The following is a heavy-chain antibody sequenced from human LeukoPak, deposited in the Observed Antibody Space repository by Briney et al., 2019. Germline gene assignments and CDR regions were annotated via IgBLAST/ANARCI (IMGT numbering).Heavy chain of an antibody. CDR2: IYYSGST. J-gene: IGHJ4*02. V-gene: IGHV4-39*01. D-gene: IGHD1-26*01. CDR3: ARLSPYYGAYYFDY. CDR1: GGSISSSSYY. Sequence: SETLSLTCTVSGGSISSSSYYWGWLRQPPGKGLEWIGTIYYSGSTYYNLSLKSRVTISVDTSKNQFSLKLSSVTAADTAGYYCARLSPYYGAYYFDYWGQGTLVTVSS.